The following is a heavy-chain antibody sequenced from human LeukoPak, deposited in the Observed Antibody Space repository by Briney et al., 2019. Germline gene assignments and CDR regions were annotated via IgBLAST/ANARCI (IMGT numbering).Heavy chain of an antibody. CDR2: INHSGST. Sequence: PSETLSLTCAVYGGSFSGYYWSWIRQPPGKGLEWIGEINHSGSTNYNPSLKSRVTMSVDTSKNQFSLKLSSVTAADTAVYYCARDNYSGSGWYDWGQGTLVTVSS. CDR3: ARDNYSGSGWYD. D-gene: IGHD6-19*01. V-gene: IGHV4-34*01. CDR1: GGSFSGYY. J-gene: IGHJ4*02.